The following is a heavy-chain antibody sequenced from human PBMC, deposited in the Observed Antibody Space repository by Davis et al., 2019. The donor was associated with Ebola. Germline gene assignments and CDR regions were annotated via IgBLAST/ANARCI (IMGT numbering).Heavy chain of an antibody. CDR3: AKAVGSSFGRTEYYGMDV. CDR2: ISWNSGSI. D-gene: IGHD6-6*01. Sequence: GGSLRLSCAASGFTFDDYAMHWVRQAPGKGLEWVSGISWNSGSIGYADSVKGRFTISRDNAKNSLYLQMNSLRAEDTALYYCAKAVGSSFGRTEYYGMDVWGKGTTVTVSS. CDR1: GFTFDDYA. J-gene: IGHJ6*04. V-gene: IGHV3-9*01.